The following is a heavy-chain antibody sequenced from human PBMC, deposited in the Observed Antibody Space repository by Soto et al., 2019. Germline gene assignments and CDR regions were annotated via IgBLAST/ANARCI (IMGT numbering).Heavy chain of an antibody. D-gene: IGHD4-17*01. CDR2: ISAYSGGT. J-gene: IGHJ4*02. Sequence: ASVKVSCKASGYTFTSYGISWVRQAPGQGLEWMGWISAYSGGTNYAQKFQGRVTMTRDMSISTAYMELSRLRSDDTAVYYCARDIAGDYGDYLDYWGQGTLVTVSS. V-gene: IGHV1-2*02. CDR1: GYTFTSYG. CDR3: ARDIAGDYGDYLDY.